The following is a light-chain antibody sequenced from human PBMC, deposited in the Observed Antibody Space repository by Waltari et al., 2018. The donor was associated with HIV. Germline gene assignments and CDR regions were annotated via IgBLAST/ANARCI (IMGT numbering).Light chain of an antibody. J-gene: IGKJ2*01. V-gene: IGKV4-1*01. CDR1: QSVLYSSNNKNY. Sequence: IVMTQSPDSLAVSLGERATINCKSSQSVLYSSNNKNYLAWYQQKPGQPPKLLIFWASTRESGVPDRFSGSGSGTDFTLTISSLQAEDVAVYYCQQYYGSPYTFGQGTKLE. CDR3: QQYYGSPYT. CDR2: WAS.